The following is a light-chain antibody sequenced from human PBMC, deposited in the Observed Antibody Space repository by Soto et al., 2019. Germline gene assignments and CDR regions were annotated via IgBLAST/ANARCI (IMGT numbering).Light chain of an antibody. CDR1: SSNVGRHY. Sequence: QSVLTQPPSTSETPGQRITISCSGSSSNVGRHYVNWYRHVPGTAPKLLVYRNDQRPSGVPDRFSGSKFGTSASLAISGLRAEDEDDYFCAAWDDSLSAWVFGGGTKLTVL. J-gene: IGLJ3*02. CDR3: AAWDDSLSAWV. CDR2: RND. V-gene: IGLV1-47*01.